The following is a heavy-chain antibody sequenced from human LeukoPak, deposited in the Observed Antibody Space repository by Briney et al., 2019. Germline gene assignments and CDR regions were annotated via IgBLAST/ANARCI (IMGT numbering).Heavy chain of an antibody. V-gene: IGHV3-9*01. D-gene: IGHD5-12*01. Sequence: PGRSLRLSCAASGFTFDDYAMHWVRQAPGKGLEWVAGISWSSGNIGYADSVKGRFPISRDNAENSLHLEMNSLRHEDTAVYFCARDAWRRAFNYGMDVWGQGTTVAVSS. CDR3: ARDAWRRAFNYGMDV. CDR1: GFTFDDYA. J-gene: IGHJ6*02. CDR2: ISWSSGNI.